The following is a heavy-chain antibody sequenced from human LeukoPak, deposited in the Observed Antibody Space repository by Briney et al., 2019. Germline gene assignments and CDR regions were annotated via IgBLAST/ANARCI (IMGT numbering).Heavy chain of an antibody. CDR1: GFTFSSYA. D-gene: IGHD3-3*01. Sequence: GGSLRLSCAASGFTFSSYAMSWVRQAPGKGLEWVSAISGSGGSTYYADSVKGRFTISRDNSKNTLYLQMNSLRAEDTAVYYCAKPSDFWSGYFIHYFDYWGQGTLVTVSS. V-gene: IGHV3-23*01. J-gene: IGHJ4*02. CDR2: ISGSGGST. CDR3: AKPSDFWSGYFIHYFDY.